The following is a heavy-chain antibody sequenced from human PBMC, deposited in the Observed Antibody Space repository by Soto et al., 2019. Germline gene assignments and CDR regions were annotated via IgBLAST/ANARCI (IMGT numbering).Heavy chain of an antibody. CDR3: ALERQLNSPADAFDI. J-gene: IGHJ3*02. V-gene: IGHV1-2*02. Sequence: QVSLVQSGAEVKKPGASVKVSCKAPGHTFNVYYLHWVRQAPGKGLEWIGKINPNRGDTNHGQRFRGRVSMTSDPSITTAYIDLRKLTSDDTAVYYCALERQLNSPADAFDIWGQGTMVTVSS. CDR1: GHTFNVYY. CDR2: INPNRGDT. D-gene: IGHD6-13*01.